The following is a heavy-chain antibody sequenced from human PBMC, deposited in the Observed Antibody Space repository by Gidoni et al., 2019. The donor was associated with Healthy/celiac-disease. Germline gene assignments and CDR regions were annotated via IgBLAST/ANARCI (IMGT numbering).Heavy chain of an antibody. J-gene: IGHJ4*02. D-gene: IGHD3-22*01. V-gene: IGHV3-9*01. CDR2: ISWNSGSI. CDR3: AKDISPDYYDSSGYHDY. Sequence: EVQLVESGGGLVQPGGSLRISCAASGFTFDEYAMHWVRQAPGKGLEWVSGISWNSGSIGYADSVKGRFTISRDNAKNSLYLQMNSLRAEDTALYYCAKDISPDYYDSSGYHDYWGQGTLVTVSS. CDR1: GFTFDEYA.